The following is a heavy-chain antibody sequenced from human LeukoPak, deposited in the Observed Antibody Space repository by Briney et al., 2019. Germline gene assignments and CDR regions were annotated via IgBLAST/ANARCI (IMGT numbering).Heavy chain of an antibody. CDR2: IYYSGST. D-gene: IGHD2-8*02. J-gene: IGHJ4*02. V-gene: IGHV4-38-2*01. CDR3: ARIRPGLVEPYYFDY. Sequence: PGGSLRLSCAASGFTFSSYAMSWVRQAPGKGLEWIGNIYYSGSTYYNPSLKSRVTLSIDTSKNQFSLRLSSVTAADTAVYFCARIRPGLVEPYYFDYWGQGTLLTVSS. CDR1: GFTFSSYA.